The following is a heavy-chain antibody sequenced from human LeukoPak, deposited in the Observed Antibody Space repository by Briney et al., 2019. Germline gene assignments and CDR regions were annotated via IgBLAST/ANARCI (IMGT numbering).Heavy chain of an antibody. V-gene: IGHV1-69*13. D-gene: IGHD3-16*01. Sequence: SVKVSCKASGGTFSSYAISWVRQAPGQGLEWMGGIIPIFGTANYAQKFQGRVTITADESTSTAYMELSSLRSEDTAVYYCAREDMITFGGVTYGDAFDIWGQGTMVTVSS. J-gene: IGHJ3*02. CDR2: IIPIFGTA. CDR1: GGTFSSYA. CDR3: AREDMITFGGVTYGDAFDI.